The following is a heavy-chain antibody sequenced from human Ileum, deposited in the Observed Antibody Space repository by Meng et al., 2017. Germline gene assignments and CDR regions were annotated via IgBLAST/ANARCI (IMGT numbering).Heavy chain of an antibody. V-gene: IGHV3-23*01. Sequence: GESLKISCAASGFTFSCYAMTWVRQAPGKGLEWVSAISGSGDTTSYADSVKGRFTISRDNSKNTLYLQMNGLRAEDTAINYCAKDSWSGWYNFDYWGQGTLVTVSS. CDR1: GFTFSCYA. J-gene: IGHJ4*02. CDR2: ISGSGDTT. CDR3: AKDSWSGWYNFDY. D-gene: IGHD6-19*01.